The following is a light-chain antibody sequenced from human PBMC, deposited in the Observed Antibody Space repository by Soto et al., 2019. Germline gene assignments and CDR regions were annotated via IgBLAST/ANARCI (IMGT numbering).Light chain of an antibody. CDR3: QQSYSPHRT. J-gene: IGKJ1*01. CDR1: QSIIKF. V-gene: IGKV1-39*01. CDR2: SAS. Sequence: DIQMTQSPSSLSASVGDRVTVTCRASQSIIKFLNWYQQKPGKAPELLIYSASNLERGVSSRFSGSGSGTEFTLTINNLQPEDFATYYCQQSYSPHRTFGQGTKVEMK.